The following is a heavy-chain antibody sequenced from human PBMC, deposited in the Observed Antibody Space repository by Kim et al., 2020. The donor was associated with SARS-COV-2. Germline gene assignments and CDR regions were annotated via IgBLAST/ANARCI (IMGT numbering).Heavy chain of an antibody. CDR3: AIDGSHSSTSLYYYMDG. V-gene: IGHV3-9*01. J-gene: IGHJ6*03. CDR2: ISWNSGSI. D-gene: IGHD2-2*01. CDR1: GFTFGDYA. Sequence: GGSLRLSCAASGFTFGDYAMHWVRQAPGKGLEWVSGISWNSGSIGYADSVKGRFTISRDNAKNSLYLQMNSLRAEDTALYYCAIDGSHSSTSLYYYMDGWGKGRTVTV.